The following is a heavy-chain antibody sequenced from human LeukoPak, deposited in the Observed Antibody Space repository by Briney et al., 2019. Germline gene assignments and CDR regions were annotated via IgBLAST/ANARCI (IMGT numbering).Heavy chain of an antibody. D-gene: IGHD6-19*01. Sequence: GGSLRLSCAASGFTFRNYYMHWVRQAPGKGLEWVSVIYSGGSTFYADSVKGRFTISRDNSKNTLYLQMNSLRAEDTAVYYCARDSSSGWYHDYWGQGTLVTVSS. J-gene: IGHJ4*02. CDR1: GFTFRNYY. CDR3: ARDSSSGWYHDY. CDR2: IYSGGST. V-gene: IGHV3-53*01.